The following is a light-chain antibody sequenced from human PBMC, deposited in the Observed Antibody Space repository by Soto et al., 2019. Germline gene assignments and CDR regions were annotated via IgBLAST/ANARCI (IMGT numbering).Light chain of an antibody. CDR2: EAS. CDR3: QQYNGYWT. Sequence: GDRVTITCRASQSISGSLAWYQQKPGKAPNLLIYEASNLKSGVPSRFSGSGSRTEYTLTISSLQPDDSASYYCQQYNGYWTFGQGTRVEIK. CDR1: QSISGS. J-gene: IGKJ1*01. V-gene: IGKV1-5*03.